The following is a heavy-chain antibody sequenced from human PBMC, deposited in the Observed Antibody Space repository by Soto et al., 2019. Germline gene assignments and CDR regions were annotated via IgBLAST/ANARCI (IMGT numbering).Heavy chain of an antibody. V-gene: IGHV3-48*03. CDR1: GFTFISYE. CDR2: ISSSGSTI. CDR3: ATPQLAPFDY. J-gene: IGHJ4*02. D-gene: IGHD6-6*01. Sequence: PGGSLRLSCAASGFTFISYEMNWVRQAPGKGLEWVSYISSSGSTIYYADSVKGRFTISRDNAKNSLYLQMNSLRAEDTAVYYCATPQLAPFDYWGQGTLVTVSS.